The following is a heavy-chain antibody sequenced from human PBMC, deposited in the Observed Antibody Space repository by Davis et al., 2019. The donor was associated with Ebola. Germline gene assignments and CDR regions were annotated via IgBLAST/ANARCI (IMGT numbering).Heavy chain of an antibody. CDR2: ISYDGSNK. CDR1: GFTFSSYG. V-gene: IGHV3-30*18. D-gene: IGHD2-15*01. Sequence: GGSLRLSCAASGFTFSSYGMHWVRQAPGKGLEWVAVISYDGSNKYYADSVKGRFTISRDTSKNTLYLQMNSLRAEDTAVYYCAKGLGYCSGGSCFLDYYYGMDVWGQGTTVTVSS. CDR3: AKGLGYCSGGSCFLDYYYGMDV. J-gene: IGHJ6*02.